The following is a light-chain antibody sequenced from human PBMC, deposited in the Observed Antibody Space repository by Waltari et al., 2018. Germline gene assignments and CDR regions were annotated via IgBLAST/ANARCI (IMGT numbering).Light chain of an antibody. CDR1: QRISSW. J-gene: IGKJ3*01. V-gene: IGKV1-5*03. CDR3: QQYNSYSFT. CDR2: KAS. Sequence: DIQMTQSPSTLSASVGDRVTITCRASQRISSWLAWYQQKPGKAPKLLIYKASSLESGFPSRFSGSGSGTEFTLTISSLQPDDFATYYCQQYNSYSFTFGPGTKVDIK.